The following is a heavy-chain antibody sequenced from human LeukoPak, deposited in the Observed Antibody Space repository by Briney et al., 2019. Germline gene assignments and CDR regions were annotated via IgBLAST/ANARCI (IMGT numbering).Heavy chain of an antibody. J-gene: IGHJ4*02. D-gene: IGHD2-15*01. V-gene: IGHV3-33*01. Sequence: GGSLGLSCAASGFTFSSYGMHWVRQAPGKGLEWVALIWYDGNNKYYADSVKGRFTISRDNSKNTLYLQLNSLRAEDTAVYYCARQHCSGGDCYFFDWGQGTLVTVSS. CDR1: GFTFSSYG. CDR3: ARQHCSGGDCYFFD. CDR2: IWYDGNNK.